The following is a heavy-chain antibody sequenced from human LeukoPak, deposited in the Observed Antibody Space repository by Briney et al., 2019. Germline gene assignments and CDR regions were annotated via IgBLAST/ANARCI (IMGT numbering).Heavy chain of an antibody. V-gene: IGHV1-2*02. CDR3: ARWNDPTQNYYHYGMDV. Sequence: AASVKVSCKASGYRFSGYYMYWVRQAPGQGLEWMGWINPNSGGSKYAQKFQGRVTMTRDTFISTAYMELNSLRSDDTAVYYCARWNDPTQNYYHYGMDVWGQGTTVTVSS. D-gene: IGHD1-1*01. CDR1: GYRFSGYY. CDR2: INPNSGGS. J-gene: IGHJ6*02.